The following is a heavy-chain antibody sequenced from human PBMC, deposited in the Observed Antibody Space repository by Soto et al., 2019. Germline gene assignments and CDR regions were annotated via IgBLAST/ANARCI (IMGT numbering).Heavy chain of an antibody. Sequence: QITLKESGPTLVKPTQTLTLTCTFSGFSLSTSGVGVGWIRQPPGKALEWLALIYWDDDKRYSPSLKSRLTITKDTSKNQVVLTMTNMDPVDTATYYCARGLTTVTTWWFDPWGQGTLVTVSS. J-gene: IGHJ5*02. D-gene: IGHD4-17*01. CDR1: GFSLSTSGVG. V-gene: IGHV2-5*02. CDR3: ARGLTTVTTWWFDP. CDR2: IYWDDDK.